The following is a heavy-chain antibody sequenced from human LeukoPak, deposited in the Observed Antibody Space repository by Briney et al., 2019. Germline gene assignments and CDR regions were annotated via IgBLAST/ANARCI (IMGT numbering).Heavy chain of an antibody. CDR1: GFTFSDYY. CDR3: AKDRYYDSSGGDAFDI. J-gene: IGHJ3*02. Sequence: GGSLRLSCAASGFTFSDYYMNWVRQAPGKGLEWVSYISTSGNTIYYADSVKGRFTVSRDNAKNSLYLQMNSLRAEDTAMYYCAKDRYYDSSGGDAFDIWGQGTMVTVSS. V-gene: IGHV3-11*04. D-gene: IGHD3-22*01. CDR2: ISTSGNTI.